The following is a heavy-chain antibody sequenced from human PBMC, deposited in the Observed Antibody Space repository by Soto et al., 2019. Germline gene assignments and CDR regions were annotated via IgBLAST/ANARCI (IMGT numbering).Heavy chain of an antibody. CDR3: TTGRQYDCWSGEFGI. CDR1: AFTISNLG. J-gene: IGHJ3*02. V-gene: IGHV3-15*01. D-gene: IGHD3-3*01. Sequence: RVSNTASAFTISNLGMHCILQNTDKGLEWVGRIKSKTDGGTTDYAAPVKGRFTISRDDSKNTLYLQMNSLKTEDTAVYYCTTGRQYDCWSGEFGIWGQGTMVT. CDR2: IKSKTDGGTT.